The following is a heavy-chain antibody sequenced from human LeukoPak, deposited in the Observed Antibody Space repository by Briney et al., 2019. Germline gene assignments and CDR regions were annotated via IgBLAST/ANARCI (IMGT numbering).Heavy chain of an antibody. D-gene: IGHD5-12*01. J-gene: IGHJ4*02. CDR3: ARGWYSGYGFFDY. CDR1: GFTFSSYW. V-gene: IGHV3-74*01. CDR2: INSDGSST. Sequence: GGSLRLSCAASGFTFSSYWMHWVRQAPGKGLVWVSRINSDGSSTSYADSVKGRFTISRDNAKNTLYLQMNSLRAEDTAVYYCARGWYSGYGFFDYWGQGTLVTVSS.